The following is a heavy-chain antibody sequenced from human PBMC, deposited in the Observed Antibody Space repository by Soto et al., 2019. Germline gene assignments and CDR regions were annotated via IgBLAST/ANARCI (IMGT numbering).Heavy chain of an antibody. J-gene: IGHJ4*02. Sequence: EVQLLESGGGLVQPGGSLRLSCAASGFTFSSYGMSWVRQAPGKGLEWVSAISSSGGSAYYADSVKGRFTISRDNSKNTLYLQMNSRRAEDTAVYYCARGATSPSYWGQGTLVTVSS. CDR1: GFTFSSYG. CDR2: ISSSGGSA. CDR3: ARGATSPSY. V-gene: IGHV3-23*01.